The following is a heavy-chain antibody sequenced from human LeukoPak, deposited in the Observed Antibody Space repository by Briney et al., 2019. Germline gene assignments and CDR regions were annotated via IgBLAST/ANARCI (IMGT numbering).Heavy chain of an antibody. V-gene: IGHV1-24*01. Sequence: ASVKVSCKVSGYTLTELSMHWVRQAPGKGLEWMGGFDPEDGETIYAQKFQGRVTMTEDTSTDTVYMELSSLRSEDTAVYYCARRSGYYTGNYYYYYGMDVWGQGTTVTVSS. CDR1: GYTLTELS. D-gene: IGHD3-3*01. CDR3: ARRSGYYTGNYYYYYGMDV. CDR2: FDPEDGET. J-gene: IGHJ6*02.